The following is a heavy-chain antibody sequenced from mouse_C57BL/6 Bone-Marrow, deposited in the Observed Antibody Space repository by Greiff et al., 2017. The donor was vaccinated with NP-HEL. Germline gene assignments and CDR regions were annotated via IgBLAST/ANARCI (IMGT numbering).Heavy chain of an antibody. J-gene: IGHJ4*01. CDR2: IYPGDGDP. CDR3: ASIYYGNYLYAMDY. V-gene: IGHV1-80*01. D-gene: IGHD2-1*01. Sequence: VQLVESGAELVKPGASVPISCKASGYAFSSYWMNWVKQRPGKGLEWIGQIYPGDGDPNYNGKFKGKATLTADKSSSTAYMQLSSLTSEDSAVYFCASIYYGNYLYAMDYWGQGTSVTVSS. CDR1: GYAFSSYW.